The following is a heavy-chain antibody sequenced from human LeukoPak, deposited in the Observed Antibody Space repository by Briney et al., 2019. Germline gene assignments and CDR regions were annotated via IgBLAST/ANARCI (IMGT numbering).Heavy chain of an antibody. Sequence: ASVKVSCKASGYTFTSYGISWVRQAPGQGLEWMGWISAYNGNTNYAQKLQGRVTMTEDTSTDTAYMELSSLRSEDTAVYYCASTGVAGIRRLDAFNIWGQGTMVTVSS. D-gene: IGHD7-27*01. CDR2: ISAYNGNT. J-gene: IGHJ3*02. CDR3: ASTGVAGIRRLDAFNI. V-gene: IGHV1-18*01. CDR1: GYTFTSYG.